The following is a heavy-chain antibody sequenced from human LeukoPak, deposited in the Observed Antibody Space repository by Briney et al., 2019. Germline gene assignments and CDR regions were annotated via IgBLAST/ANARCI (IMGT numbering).Heavy chain of an antibody. Sequence: SETLSLTCTVSGGSISSYYWSWIRQPPGKGLEWIGYIDYSGSTNYNPSLKSRVTISVDTSKNQFSLKLSSVTAADTAVYYCARDRWELTSWGQGTLVTVSS. CDR1: GGSISSYY. V-gene: IGHV4-59*01. D-gene: IGHD1-26*01. J-gene: IGHJ4*02. CDR2: IDYSGST. CDR3: ARDRWELTS.